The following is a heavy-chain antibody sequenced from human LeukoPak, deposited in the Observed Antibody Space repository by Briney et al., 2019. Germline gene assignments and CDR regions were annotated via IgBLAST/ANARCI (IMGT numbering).Heavy chain of an antibody. V-gene: IGHV4-59*01. Sequence: SETLSLTCTVSGGSISSYYWSWIRQPPGKGLEWIGYIYYSGSTNYNPSLRSRVTISVDTSKNQFSLKLTSVIAADTAVYYCARLRRGFDISGYYAFDIWGQGTMVTVSS. J-gene: IGHJ3*02. CDR2: IYYSGST. CDR3: ARLRRGFDISGYYAFDI. D-gene: IGHD3-22*01. CDR1: GGSISSYY.